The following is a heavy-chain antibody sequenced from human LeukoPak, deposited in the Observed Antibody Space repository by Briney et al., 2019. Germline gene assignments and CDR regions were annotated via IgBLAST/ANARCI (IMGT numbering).Heavy chain of an antibody. CDR2: ISSSSGTI. V-gene: IGHV3-48*01. CDR3: ARALRAYSYGTFDY. J-gene: IGHJ4*02. Sequence: PGGSLRPSFAASGFTFSSYTMNWVRQAPGKGLEWVSYISSSSGTIYYAGSVKGRFTISRDNAKNSLYLQMNSLRAGDTAVYYCARALRAYSYGTFDYWGQGTLVTVSS. CDR1: GFTFSSYT. D-gene: IGHD5-18*01.